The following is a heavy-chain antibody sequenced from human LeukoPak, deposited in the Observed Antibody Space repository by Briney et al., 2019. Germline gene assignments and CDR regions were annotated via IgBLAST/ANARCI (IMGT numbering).Heavy chain of an antibody. CDR3: GRAFPPLRTASAGDL. Sequence: GGSLRLSCSASGFSFSDYDMNWFRQAPGKGLEWISSISGRSSHVYCGDSVKGRFSISRDNAMSSVFLQMNSLGVEDTALYFCGRAFPPLRTASAGDLWGQGTLVTVSS. CDR1: GFSFSDYD. J-gene: IGHJ4*02. CDR2: ISGRSSHV. D-gene: IGHD3-16*01. V-gene: IGHV3-21*01.